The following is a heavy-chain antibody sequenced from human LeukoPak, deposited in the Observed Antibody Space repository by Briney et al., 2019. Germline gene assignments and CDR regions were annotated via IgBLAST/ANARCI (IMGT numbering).Heavy chain of an antibody. V-gene: IGHV3-11*01. CDR2: ISSSGGTI. D-gene: IGHD3-3*01. CDR1: GFTFSDYY. J-gene: IGHJ4*02. CDR3: TTTSFWSGYLFDY. Sequence: GGSLRLSCAASGFTFSDYYMSWIRQAPGKGLEWVSYISSSGGTIYYADSVKGRFTISRDNAKNSLYLQMNSLRAEDTAVYYCTTTSFWSGYLFDYWGQGTLVTVSS.